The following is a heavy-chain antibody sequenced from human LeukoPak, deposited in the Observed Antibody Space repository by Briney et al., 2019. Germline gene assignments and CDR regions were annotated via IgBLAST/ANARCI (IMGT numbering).Heavy chain of an antibody. J-gene: IGHJ4*02. V-gene: IGHV4-38-2*02. D-gene: IGHD4-23*01. CDR1: GYSISSGYY. Sequence: PSETLSLTCTVSGYSISSGYYWGWIRQPPGKGLEWIGSIYHSGSTYYNPSLKSRVTISVDTSKNQFSLKLSSVTAADTAVYYCAKRRIDTIYGCNFDRWGQGTLVTVSS. CDR3: AKRRIDTIYGCNFDR. CDR2: IYHSGST.